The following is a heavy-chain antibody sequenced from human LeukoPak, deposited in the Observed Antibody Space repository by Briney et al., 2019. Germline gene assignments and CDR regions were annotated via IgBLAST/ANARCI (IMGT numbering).Heavy chain of an antibody. CDR2: ICYSGST. CDR3: ARLQGSIWSGYYTPDY. CDR1: GGSISSSSYY. Sequence: SSETLSLTCTVSGGSISSSSYYWGWIRQPPGKGLEWIGSICYSGSTYYNPSLKSRVTISVDTSKNQFSLKLSSVTAADTAVYYCARLQGSIWSGYYTPDYWGQGTLVTVSS. V-gene: IGHV4-39*01. J-gene: IGHJ4*02. D-gene: IGHD3-3*01.